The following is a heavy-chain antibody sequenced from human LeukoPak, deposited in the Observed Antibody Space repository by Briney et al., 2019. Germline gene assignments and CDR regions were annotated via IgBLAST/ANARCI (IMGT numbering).Heavy chain of an antibody. V-gene: IGHV4-59*08. CDR2: IYSSGST. CDR1: GGSISSYH. J-gene: IGHJ4*02. D-gene: IGHD3-22*01. Sequence: SETLSLTCTVSGGSISSYHWNWIRQPPGKGLEWIGYIYSSGSTNYNPSLKSRVTISLDTSKNQFSLKLSSVTAADTAVYYCARTLYYYDSNGYKYYFDKWGQGTLVTVSS. CDR3: ARTLYYYDSNGYKYYFDK.